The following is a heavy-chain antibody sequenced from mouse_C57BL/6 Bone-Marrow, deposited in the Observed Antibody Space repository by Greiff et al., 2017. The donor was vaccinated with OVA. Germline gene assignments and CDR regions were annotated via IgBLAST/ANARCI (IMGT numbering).Heavy chain of an antibody. CDR3: GGYYGSAFAY. D-gene: IGHD1-1*01. CDR1: GFSLTSYG. CDR2: IWSGGST. V-gene: IGHV2-4*01. Sequence: VQGVESGPGLVQPSQSLSITCTVSGFSLTSYGVHWVRQPPGKGLEWLGVIWSGGSTDYNAAFISRLSISKDNSKSQVFFKMNSLQADDTAIYYCGGYYGSAFAYWGQGTLVTVSA. J-gene: IGHJ3*01.